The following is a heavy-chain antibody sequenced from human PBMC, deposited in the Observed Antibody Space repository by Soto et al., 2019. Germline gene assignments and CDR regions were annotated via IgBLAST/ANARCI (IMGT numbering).Heavy chain of an antibody. V-gene: IGHV1-3*01. CDR2: INAGNGNT. CDR3: ARDRDYCTNGVCLLSPIDY. Sequence: PGESLKISCKASGYTFTSYAMHWVRQAPGQRLEWMGWINAGNGNTKYSQKFQGRVTITRDTSASTAYMELSSLRSEDTAVYYCARDRDYCTNGVCLLSPIDYWGQGTLVTVSS. J-gene: IGHJ4*02. D-gene: IGHD2-8*01. CDR1: GYTFTSYA.